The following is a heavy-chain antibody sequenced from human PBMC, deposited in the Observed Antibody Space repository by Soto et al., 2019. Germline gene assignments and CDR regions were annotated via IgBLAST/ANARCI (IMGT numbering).Heavy chain of an antibody. J-gene: IGHJ6*03. Sequence: SETLSLTCTVSGDSISSGGYYWSWIRQHPGKGLEWIGYIYYSGSTYYNPSLKSRVTIPVDTSKNQFSLKLSPVTAADTAVYYCARGYCSGGSCYPYYYYYYMDVWGKGTTVTVSS. D-gene: IGHD2-15*01. CDR1: GDSISSGGYY. CDR3: ARGYCSGGSCYPYYYYYYMDV. V-gene: IGHV4-31*03. CDR2: IYYSGST.